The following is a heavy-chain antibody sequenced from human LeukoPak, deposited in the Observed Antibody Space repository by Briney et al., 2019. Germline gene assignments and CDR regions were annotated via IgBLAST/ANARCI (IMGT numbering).Heavy chain of an antibody. Sequence: GASVKVSCKASGYTFINYYLHWVRQAPGQGLVWMGQINPNTDSTNCARMFQGRVTMTADTSTSTVYMELNSLTSDDTAVYYCARDSSGWGNSIYWGQGTPVTVS. D-gene: IGHD2/OR15-2a*01. CDR1: GYTFINYY. CDR2: INPNTDST. CDR3: ARDSSGWGNSIY. V-gene: IGHV1-46*01. J-gene: IGHJ4*02.